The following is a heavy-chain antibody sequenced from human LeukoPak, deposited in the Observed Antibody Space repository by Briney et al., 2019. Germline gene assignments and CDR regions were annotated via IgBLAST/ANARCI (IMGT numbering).Heavy chain of an antibody. CDR2: IYYSGST. CDR1: GGSISSYY. J-gene: IGHJ4*02. CDR3: ARDMYYYGSGSYYPRFDY. D-gene: IGHD3-10*01. V-gene: IGHV4-59*12. Sequence: KPSETLSLTCTVSGGSISSYYWSWIRQPPGKGLEWIGYIYYSGSTNYNPSLKSRVTISVDTSKNQFSLKLSSVTAADTAVYYCARDMYYYGSGSYYPRFDYWGQGTLVTVSS.